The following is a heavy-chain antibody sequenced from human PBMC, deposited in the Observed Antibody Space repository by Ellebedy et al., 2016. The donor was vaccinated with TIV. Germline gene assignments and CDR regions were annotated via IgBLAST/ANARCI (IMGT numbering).Heavy chain of an antibody. CDR3: AKEWGEGYGLDAFDI. Sequence: PGGSLRLSCAASGFTFSRFGMNWVRQTPGKGLEWVSAIGGSGDKTYYADSVSGRFTLSRDNPKNTLYLQLNSQRAEDTAVYYGAKEWGEGYGLDAFDIWGQGTMVTVSS. V-gene: IGHV3-23*01. CDR1: GFTFSRFG. J-gene: IGHJ3*02. CDR2: IGGSGDKT. D-gene: IGHD3-16*01.